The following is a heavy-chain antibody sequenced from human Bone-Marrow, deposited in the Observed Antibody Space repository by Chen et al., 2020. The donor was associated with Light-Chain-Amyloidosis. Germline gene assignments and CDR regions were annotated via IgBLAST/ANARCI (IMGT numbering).Heavy chain of an antibody. CDR1: GGSISSRSYY. D-gene: IGHD6-6*01. CDR2: IYYNGNT. V-gene: IGHV4-39*01. Sequence: QLQLQESGPGLVKPSETLSLTCTVSGGSISSRSYYWGWIRQPPGKGLEWIGSIYYNGNTYYNPSLKGRVTISVDTSKSQFSLKLRSVTAAGTAVYFWARHDSTSSEDSYGMDVWGQGTTVTVSS. J-gene: IGHJ6*02. CDR3: ARHDSTSSEDSYGMDV.